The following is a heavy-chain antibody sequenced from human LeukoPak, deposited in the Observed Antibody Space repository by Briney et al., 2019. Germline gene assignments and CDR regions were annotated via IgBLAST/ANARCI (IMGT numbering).Heavy chain of an antibody. CDR3: ARAVVVAASGVDYFDY. CDR2: INPSGGST. CDR1: GYTFTSYG. D-gene: IGHD2-15*01. V-gene: IGHV1-46*01. Sequence: VKVSCKASGYTFTSYGISWVRQAPGQGLEWMGIINPSGGSTSYAQKFQGRVTMTRDTSTSTVYMELSSLRSEDTAVYYCARAVVVAASGVDYFDYWGQGTLVTVSS. J-gene: IGHJ4*02.